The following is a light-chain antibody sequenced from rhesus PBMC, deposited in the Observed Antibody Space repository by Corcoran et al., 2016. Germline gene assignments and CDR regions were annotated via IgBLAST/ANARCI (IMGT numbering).Light chain of an antibody. J-gene: IGKJ2*01. CDR1: QGISSY. Sequence: DIQMTQSPSSLSASVGDRVTITCRASQGISSYLSWYQVKPGKTPKLLSSYAYTLQSGVPSRFSGNGSGTDFTLTISNLQPEDFATYYCLQYNSDPYSFGQGTKVEIK. V-gene: IGKV1-43*02. CDR2: YAY. CDR3: LQYNSDPYS.